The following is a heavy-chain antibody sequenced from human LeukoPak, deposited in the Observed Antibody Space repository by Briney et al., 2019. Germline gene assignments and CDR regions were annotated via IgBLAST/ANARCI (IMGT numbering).Heavy chain of an antibody. D-gene: IGHD2-21*02. Sequence: GGSLRLSCAASGFTFSSYAMHWVRQAPGKGLEWVAVISYDGSNKYYADSVKGRFTISRDNSKNTLYLQMNSRRAEDTAVYYCARDPRLNDFLFDYWGQGTLVTVSS. CDR2: ISYDGSNK. CDR3: ARDPRLNDFLFDY. J-gene: IGHJ4*02. CDR1: GFTFSSYA. V-gene: IGHV3-30-3*01.